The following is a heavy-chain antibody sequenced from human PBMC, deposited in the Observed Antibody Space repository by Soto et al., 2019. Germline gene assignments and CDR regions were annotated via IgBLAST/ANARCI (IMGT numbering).Heavy chain of an antibody. Sequence: QVQLQESGPGLVKPSQTLSLTCTVSGGSICSGGYYWSWIRQHPGKGLEWIGYIYYSGSTYYNPCLKIRVTISVDTSKNQFSLRLSSVTAADIAVYYCARVSYCSGGSCYPRFDHWGQGTLVTVSS. CDR3: ARVSYCSGGSCYPRFDH. V-gene: IGHV4-31*03. CDR1: GGSICSGGYY. CDR2: IYYSGST. D-gene: IGHD2-15*01. J-gene: IGHJ5*02.